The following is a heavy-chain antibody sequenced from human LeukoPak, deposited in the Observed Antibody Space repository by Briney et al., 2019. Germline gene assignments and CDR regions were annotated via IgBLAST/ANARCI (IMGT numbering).Heavy chain of an antibody. Sequence: GGSLRLSCAGSGFTFSSYAMSWVRQAPGKGLEWVSSISGSGGAGTYYADSVKGRFTVSRDNSRNTLYLPMNSLRAEDTAVYYCVKDRGGSPFYGMDVWGQGTTVTVS. D-gene: IGHD1-26*01. CDR1: GFTFSSYA. V-gene: IGHV3-23*01. CDR3: VKDRGGSPFYGMDV. CDR2: ISGSGGAGT. J-gene: IGHJ6*02.